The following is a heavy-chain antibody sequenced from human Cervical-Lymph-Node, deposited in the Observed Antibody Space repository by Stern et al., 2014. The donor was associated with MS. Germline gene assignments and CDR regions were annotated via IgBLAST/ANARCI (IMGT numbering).Heavy chain of an antibody. V-gene: IGHV1-69*06. CDR2: IIPFVGTGTV. CDR3: ARGAGDNWFDP. J-gene: IGHJ5*02. Sequence: QVQLVQSGADVKKPGSSVRVSCKASGGISWLRQAPGQGLEWMGGIIPFVGTGTVKYAQNFQGRLTIIADTSTNTPYRGLGSRRFDDTAVYYCARGAGDNWFDPWGQGTLVSVSS. CDR1: GG. D-gene: IGHD3-10*01.